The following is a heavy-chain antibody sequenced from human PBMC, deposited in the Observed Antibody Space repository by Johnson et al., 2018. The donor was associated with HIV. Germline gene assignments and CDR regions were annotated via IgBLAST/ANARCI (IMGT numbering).Heavy chain of an antibody. D-gene: IGHD3-10*01. V-gene: IGHV3-9*01. J-gene: IGHJ3*02. Sequence: VQLVESGGGVVQPGRSLRLSCAASGFTFSSYAMHWVRQAPGKGLEWVSGISWNSGSIGYADSVKGRFTISRDNAKNSLYLQMNSLRAGDTAVYYCARSLLWFGESNAFDIWGQGTMVTVSS. CDR2: ISWNSGSI. CDR1: GFTFSSYA. CDR3: ARSLLWFGESNAFDI.